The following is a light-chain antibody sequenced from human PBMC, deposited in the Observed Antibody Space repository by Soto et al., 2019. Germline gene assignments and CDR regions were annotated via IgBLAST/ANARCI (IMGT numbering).Light chain of an antibody. CDR2: SAS. J-gene: IGKJ1*01. CDR3: LQNSHWTT. V-gene: IGKV3-15*01. Sequence: EILMTQYPDIASVSPGERATLYCRASQSVGTSLAWYQQRPGQAPRLLIFSASRRATGTPDRFSGSGSGTEFTLTISSLQSEDLAGYYCLQNSHWTTFGQGTKVEI. CDR1: QSVGTS.